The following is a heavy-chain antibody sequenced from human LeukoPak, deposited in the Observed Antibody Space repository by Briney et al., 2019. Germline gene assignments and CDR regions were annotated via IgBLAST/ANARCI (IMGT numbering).Heavy chain of an antibody. Sequence: ASVKVSCKASGYTFTSYAMHWVRQAPGQRLEWMGWINAGNGNTKYSQKFQGRVTITRDTSASTAYMELSSLRSEDTAVYYCAREEIIGYGSSWFPYYCGMDVWGQGTTVTVSS. CDR1: GYTFTSYA. CDR3: AREEIIGYGSSWFPYYCGMDV. CDR2: INAGNGNT. D-gene: IGHD6-13*01. J-gene: IGHJ6*02. V-gene: IGHV1-3*01.